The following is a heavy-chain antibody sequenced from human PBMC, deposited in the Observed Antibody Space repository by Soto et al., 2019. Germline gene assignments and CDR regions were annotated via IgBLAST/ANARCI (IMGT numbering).Heavy chain of an antibody. V-gene: IGHV1-69*13. CDR2: IIPIFATT. Sequence: SVKVSCKASGGTFSSYTFSWVRQAPGQGLEWMGGIIPIFATTNYAQKFQGRVTITADESTSTAYMALSSLRSEDTAVYYCAPDTGQAMATISSDYYFDCWGQGTLVTVSS. CDR1: GGTFSSYT. D-gene: IGHD5-12*01. CDR3: APDTGQAMATISSDYYFDC. J-gene: IGHJ4*02.